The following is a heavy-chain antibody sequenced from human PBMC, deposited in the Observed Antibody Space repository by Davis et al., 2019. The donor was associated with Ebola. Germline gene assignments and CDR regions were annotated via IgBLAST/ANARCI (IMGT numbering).Heavy chain of an antibody. CDR1: GFTFSSYA. CDR3: TGNCGGDCYSWP. J-gene: IGHJ5*02. CDR2: IKSKTDGGTT. D-gene: IGHD2-21*02. Sequence: GESLKISCAASGFTFSSYAMSWVRQAPGKGLEWVGRIKSKTDGGTTDYAAPVKGRFTISRDDSKNTAYLQMNSLKTEDTAVYYCTGNCGGDCYSWPWGQGTLVTVSS. V-gene: IGHV3-15*01.